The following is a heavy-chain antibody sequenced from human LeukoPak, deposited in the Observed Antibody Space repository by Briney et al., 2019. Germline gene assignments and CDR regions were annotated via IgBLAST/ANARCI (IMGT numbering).Heavy chain of an antibody. D-gene: IGHD5-24*01. Sequence: GGSLRLSCAVTGLTFSSYGMNWIRQAPGKGPEWVAFIPYDETNKYYADSVKGRFTISRDKSKNTLYLQMNSLRPEDTAVYYCTNGPSKDGYNYSFDYWGQGTLVTVSS. CDR1: GLTFSSYG. V-gene: IGHV3-30*02. J-gene: IGHJ4*02. CDR3: TNGPSKDGYNYSFDY. CDR2: IPYDETNK.